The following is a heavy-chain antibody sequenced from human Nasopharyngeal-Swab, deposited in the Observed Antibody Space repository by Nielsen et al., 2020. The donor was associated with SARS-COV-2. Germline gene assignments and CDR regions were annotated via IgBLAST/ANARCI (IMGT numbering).Heavy chain of an antibody. J-gene: IGHJ1*01. Sequence: GGSLRLSCTVSGFSFSSSWMTWVRQAPGKGLEWVANIQKDGNEKYYVDSVKGRFTISRDNAKNSLSLQMNSLRVEDTALYYCTQEGGSSSRYWRNWGRGTLVTVSA. V-gene: IGHV3-7*01. D-gene: IGHD6-13*01. CDR2: IQKDGNEK. CDR1: GFSFSSSW. CDR3: TQEGGSSSRYWRN.